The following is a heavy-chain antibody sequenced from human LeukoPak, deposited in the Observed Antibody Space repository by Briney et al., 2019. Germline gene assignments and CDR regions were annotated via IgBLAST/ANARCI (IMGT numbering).Heavy chain of an antibody. CDR3: AKVAKYYYGSETYYFFEH. Sequence: GGSLRLSCAASGFTFSSYSMNWVRQAPGKGLGWVSSISSRSGYIYYADSVKGRFTISRDNAKNSLSLQMNSLRVEDTAVYYCAKVAKYYYGSETYYFFEHWGQGTPVTASS. CDR2: ISSRSGYI. CDR1: GFTFSSYS. V-gene: IGHV3-21*01. J-gene: IGHJ4*02. D-gene: IGHD3-10*01.